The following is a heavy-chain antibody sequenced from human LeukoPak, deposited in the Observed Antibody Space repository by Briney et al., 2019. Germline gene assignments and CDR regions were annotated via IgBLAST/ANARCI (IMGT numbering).Heavy chain of an antibody. CDR3: AKADYGDYLFDY. D-gene: IGHD4-17*01. J-gene: IGHJ4*02. CDR2: ISGSGGST. CDR1: GFTFSSYA. V-gene: IGHV3-23*01. Sequence: PGGSLRLSCAASGFTFSSYAMSCVRQAPGKGLEWVSAISGSGGSTYYADSVKGRFTISRDNSKNTLYLQMNSLRAEDTAVYYCAKADYGDYLFDYWGQGTLVTVSS.